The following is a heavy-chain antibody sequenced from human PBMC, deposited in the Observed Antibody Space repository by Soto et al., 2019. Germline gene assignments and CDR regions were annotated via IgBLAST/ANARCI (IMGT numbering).Heavy chain of an antibody. J-gene: IGHJ6*02. CDR3: ARDRSMITFGGVTGVYYYYGMDV. CDR2: IYTSGST. CDR1: GGKIGGLD. V-gene: IGHV4-4*07. Sequence: AGGKIGGLDVRRIRKKAGKGLEWIGRIYTSGSTNYNPSLKSRVTMSVDTSKNQFSLKLSSVTAADTAVYYCARDRSMITFGGVTGVYYYYGMDVWCQGTTVTVS. D-gene: IGHD3-16*01.